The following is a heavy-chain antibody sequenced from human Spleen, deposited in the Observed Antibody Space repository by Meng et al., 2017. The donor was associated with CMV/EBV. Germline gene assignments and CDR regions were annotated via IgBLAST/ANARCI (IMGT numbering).Heavy chain of an antibody. CDR3: ARDCGSGYYPLDAFDI. V-gene: IGHV3-11*01. D-gene: IGHD3-22*01. J-gene: IGHJ3*02. Sequence: GESLKISCAASGFTFSDYYMSWIRQAPGKGLEWVSYISSSGSTIYYADSVKGRFTISRDNAKNSLYLQMNSLRAEDTAVYYCARDCGSGYYPLDAFDIWGQGTMVTVSS. CDR2: ISSSGSTI. CDR1: GFTFSDYY.